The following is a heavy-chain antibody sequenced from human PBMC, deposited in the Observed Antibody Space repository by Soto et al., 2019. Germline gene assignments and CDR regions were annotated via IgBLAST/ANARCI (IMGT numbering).Heavy chain of an antibody. J-gene: IGHJ4*02. CDR3: ANSLWFGTQPEI. Sequence: PSETLSLTCAVYGGSFSNNYWTWFRQPPGKGLEWIGEISPSGTTKYIPSLKSRGTISVDTSRKQFFLKVTSVSAADTAVYYCANSLWFGTQPEIWGPGTLVTVSS. CDR2: ISPSGTT. V-gene: IGHV4-34*01. CDR1: GGSFSNNY. D-gene: IGHD3-10*01.